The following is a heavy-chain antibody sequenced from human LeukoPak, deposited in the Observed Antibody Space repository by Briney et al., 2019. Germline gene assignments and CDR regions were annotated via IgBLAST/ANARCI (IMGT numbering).Heavy chain of an antibody. D-gene: IGHD3-22*01. V-gene: IGHV4-59*01. CDR3: ARDRLPYYDSSGYRY. CDR1: GGSISSYY. Sequence: SETLSLTCTVSGGSISSYYWSWIRQPPGKGLEWIGYIYYSGSTNYNPSLKSRVTISVDTSKNQFSLKLSSVTAADTAVYYCARDRLPYYDSSGYRYWGQGTLVTVSS. CDR2: IYYSGST. J-gene: IGHJ4*02.